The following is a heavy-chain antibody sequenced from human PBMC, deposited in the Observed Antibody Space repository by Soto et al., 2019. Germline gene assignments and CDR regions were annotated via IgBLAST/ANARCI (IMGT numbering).Heavy chain of an antibody. V-gene: IGHV3-11*01. CDR3: AREIDTTVRGIVISDGMDV. Sequence: GSLRLSCAASGFIFSDYYMSWIRQAPGKGLEWVSYISRSGATIFYADSVKGRFTISRDNAKNSLYLQMNSLRAEDTAVYYCAREIDTTVRGIVISDGMDVWGQGTTVTSP. CDR2: ISRSGATI. J-gene: IGHJ6*02. CDR1: GFIFSDYY. D-gene: IGHD3-10*01.